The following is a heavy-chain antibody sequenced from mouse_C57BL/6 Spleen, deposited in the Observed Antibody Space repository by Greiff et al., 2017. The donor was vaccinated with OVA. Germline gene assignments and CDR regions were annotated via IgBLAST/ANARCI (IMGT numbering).Heavy chain of an antibody. CDR2: INYDGSST. V-gene: IGHV5-16*01. J-gene: IGHJ2*01. D-gene: IGHD1-2*01. CDR3: ARGHYEGYYFDY. CDR1: GFTFSDYY. Sequence: DVKLVESEGGLVQPGSSMKLSCTASGFTFSDYYMAWVRQVPEKGLEWVANINYDGSSTYYLDSLKSRFIISRDNAKNILYLQMSSLKSEDTATYYCARGHYEGYYFDYWGQGTTLTVSS.